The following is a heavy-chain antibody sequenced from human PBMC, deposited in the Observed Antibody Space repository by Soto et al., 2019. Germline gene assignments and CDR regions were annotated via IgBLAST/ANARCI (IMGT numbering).Heavy chain of an antibody. D-gene: IGHD3-3*01. CDR2: INPSGGST. V-gene: IGHV1-46*03. Sequence: ASVKVSCKASGYTFTSYYMHWVRQAPGQGLEWMGIINPSGGSTSYAQKFQGRVTMTRDTSTSTVYMELSSLRSEDTAVYYCARSATDYDFWSGYYNNWFDSWGQGTLVTVSS. J-gene: IGHJ5*01. CDR3: ARSATDYDFWSGYYNNWFDS. CDR1: GYTFTSYY.